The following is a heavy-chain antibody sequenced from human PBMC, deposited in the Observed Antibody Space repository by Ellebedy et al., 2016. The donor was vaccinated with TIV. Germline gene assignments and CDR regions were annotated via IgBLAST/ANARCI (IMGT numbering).Heavy chain of an antibody. V-gene: IGHV5-51*01. Sequence: PGGSLRLSCDRSRYSFTTYWIGWVRQMPGKGLEWMGIIYPADSDTRYSPSFQGQFIISANKSISAAYLQWRSLKASDTAVYYCAAVSTTSWGYFDYWGQGTLVTVSS. D-gene: IGHD2-2*01. CDR2: IYPADSDT. CDR3: AAVSTTSWGYFDY. J-gene: IGHJ4*02. CDR1: RYSFTTYW.